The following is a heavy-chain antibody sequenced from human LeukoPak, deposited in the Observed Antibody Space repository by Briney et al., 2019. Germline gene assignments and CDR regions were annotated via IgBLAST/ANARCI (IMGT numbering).Heavy chain of an antibody. CDR2: IYSGGST. Sequence: TGGSLRLSCAASGFTVSINYMSLVRQAPGKGLEWVSVIYSGGSTYYADSVKGRFTISRDNSKNTLYLQMNSLRAEDTAVYYCARDLLTYDFWSGYGYWGQGTLVTVSS. CDR3: ARDLLTYDFWSGYGY. D-gene: IGHD3-3*01. CDR1: GFTVSINY. V-gene: IGHV3-66*02. J-gene: IGHJ4*02.